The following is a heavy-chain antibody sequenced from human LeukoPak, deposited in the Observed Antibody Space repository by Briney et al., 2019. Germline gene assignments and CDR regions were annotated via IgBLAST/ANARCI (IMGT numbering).Heavy chain of an antibody. J-gene: IGHJ3*02. Sequence: SETLSLTCTVSGGSISSYYWSWIRQPAGKGLDWIGRIYTSGSTNYNPSLKSRVTMSVDTSKNQFSLKLSSVTAADTAVYYCARVQSDSSGYRSAFDIWGQGTMVTVSS. CDR3: ARVQSDSSGYRSAFDI. D-gene: IGHD3-22*01. V-gene: IGHV4-4*07. CDR1: GGSISSYY. CDR2: IYTSGST.